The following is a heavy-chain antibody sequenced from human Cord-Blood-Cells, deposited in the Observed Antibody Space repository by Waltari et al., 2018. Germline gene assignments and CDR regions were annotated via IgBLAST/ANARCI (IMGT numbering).Heavy chain of an antibody. CDR3: ARDLSLGDYSFDP. CDR2: INPNSGGT. Sequence: QVQLVQSVAEVKKPGASVKVSCQASGYTFTGYYMHWVRKAPGQGLEWMGWINPNSGGTNYAQKFQGRVTMTRDTSISTAYMELSRLRSDDTAVYYCARDLSLGDYSFDPWGQGTLVTVSS. CDR1: GYTFTGYY. D-gene: IGHD3-16*01. V-gene: IGHV1-2*02. J-gene: IGHJ5*02.